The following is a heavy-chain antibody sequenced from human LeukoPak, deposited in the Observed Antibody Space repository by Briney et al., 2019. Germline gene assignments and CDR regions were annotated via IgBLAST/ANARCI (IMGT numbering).Heavy chain of an antibody. V-gene: IGHV1-2*02. J-gene: IGHJ5*02. CDR1: GYTFTGYY. CDR3: ARDAYYYGSGSYRENWFDP. D-gene: IGHD3-10*01. CDR2: INPNSGGT. Sequence: ASVKVSCKASGYTFTGYYMHWVRQAPGQGLEWMGWINPNSGGTNYAQKFQGSVTMTRDTSISTAYMELSRLRSDDTAVYYCARDAYYYGSGSYRENWFDPWGQGTLVTVSS.